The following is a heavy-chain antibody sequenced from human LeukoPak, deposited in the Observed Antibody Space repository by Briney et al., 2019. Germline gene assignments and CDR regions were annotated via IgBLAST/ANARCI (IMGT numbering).Heavy chain of an antibody. V-gene: IGHV3-30*02. CDR2: IRYDGSNK. CDR3: ARDYYGSGSYVPRFDY. D-gene: IGHD3-10*01. Sequence: GGSLRLSCAASGFTFSSYGMHWVRQAPGKGLEWVAFIRYDGSNKYYADSVKGRFTISRDNSKNTLYLQMNSLRAEDTAVYYCARDYYGSGSYVPRFDYWGQGTVVTVSS. J-gene: IGHJ4*02. CDR1: GFTFSSYG.